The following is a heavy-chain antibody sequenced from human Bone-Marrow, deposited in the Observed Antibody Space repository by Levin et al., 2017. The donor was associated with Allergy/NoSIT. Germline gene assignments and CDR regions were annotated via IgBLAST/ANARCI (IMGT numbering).Heavy chain of an antibody. J-gene: IGHJ3*01. Sequence: SETLSLTCTVSGGSISGGGYYWCWIRQHPGKGLEWRGCSSDSGSTHDKPSLKSRVTISADTSDKQFSLKMSSVTAADTAVFYCARGTFHGASDAFDVWGQGTIVTVSS. CDR1: GGSISGGGYY. CDR3: ARGTFHGASDAFDV. D-gene: IGHD1/OR15-1a*01. CDR2: SSDSGST. V-gene: IGHV4-31*03.